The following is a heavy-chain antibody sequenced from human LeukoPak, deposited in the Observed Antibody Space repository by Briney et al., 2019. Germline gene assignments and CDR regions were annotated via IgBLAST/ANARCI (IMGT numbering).Heavy chain of an antibody. V-gene: IGHV1-2*02. Sequence: GASVKVSCKASKYTFTDHYIFWARQAPGQGLEWMGWINPNNGGGHYAQKFQGRVTLTRDTSISTAYMELSSLRYDDTAVYFCARDGIVVQPDVTGGFDYWGQGTLVTVSS. J-gene: IGHJ4*02. D-gene: IGHD1-1*01. CDR1: KYTFTDHY. CDR3: ARDGIVVQPDVTGGFDY. CDR2: INPNNGGG.